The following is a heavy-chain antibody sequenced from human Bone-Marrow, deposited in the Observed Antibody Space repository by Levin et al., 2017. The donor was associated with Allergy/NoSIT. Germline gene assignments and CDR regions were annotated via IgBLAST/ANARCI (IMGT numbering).Heavy chain of an antibody. Sequence: SETLSLTCTVSGGSMSSDYWSWIRQPPGKALEWIGYISNIGTTYYNSSLESRVTISIDTSKKQFSVHLSSVTTADTAIYYCARTIYRRYYNNHNTCSGGMDVWGQGTTVTVSS. CDR3: ARTIYRRYYNNHNTCSGGMDV. J-gene: IGHJ6*02. V-gene: IGHV4-59*01. CDR1: GGSMSSDY. D-gene: IGHD3-10*01. CDR2: ISNIGTT.